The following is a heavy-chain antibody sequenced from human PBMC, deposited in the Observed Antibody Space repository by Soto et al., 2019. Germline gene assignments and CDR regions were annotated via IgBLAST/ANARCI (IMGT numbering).Heavy chain of an antibody. D-gene: IGHD3-9*01. CDR1: GGSFSGYY. Sequence: QVQLQQWGAGPLRPLETLSLTCGVSGGSFSGYYWAWIRQSPGKGLEWIGEINDRGSINSNPSLKSRVSISVDKSKNNYSLKLRSVTAVDTAVYYCARESHDILTGPPWVWYFDLWGRGTLVTVSS. CDR2: INDRGSI. J-gene: IGHJ2*01. CDR3: ARESHDILTGPPWVWYFDL. V-gene: IGHV4-34*01.